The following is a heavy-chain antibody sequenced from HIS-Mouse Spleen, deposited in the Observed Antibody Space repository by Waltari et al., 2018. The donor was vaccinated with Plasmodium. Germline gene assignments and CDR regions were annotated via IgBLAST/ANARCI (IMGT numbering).Heavy chain of an antibody. CDR3: ARVLGYKAAAGTFVEYFQH. V-gene: IGHV1-2*02. Sequence: QVQLVQSGAEVKKPGASVKVSCKASGYTFTGYYMHWVRQAPGQGHEWMGWINPNRGGTNYEQKFQGRVTMTRDKSISTAYMGLSRLRSDDTAVYYCARVLGYKAAAGTFVEYFQHWGQGTLVTVSS. D-gene: IGHD6-13*01. J-gene: IGHJ1*01. CDR1: GYTFTGYY. CDR2: INPNRGGT.